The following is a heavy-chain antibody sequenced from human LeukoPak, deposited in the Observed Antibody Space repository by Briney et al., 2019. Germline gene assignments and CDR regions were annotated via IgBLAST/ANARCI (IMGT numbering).Heavy chain of an antibody. CDR3: AKSGAVRFDY. V-gene: IGHV3-23*01. CDR2: ISGRDGST. Sequence: GGSLRLSCAASGFTFSSYAMSWVRQAPGKGLEWVSSISGRDGSTYYADSVKGRFTISRDNSKNTLYLQMNSLRAEDTAVYYCAKSGAVRFDYWGQGTPVTVSS. J-gene: IGHJ4*02. CDR1: GFTFSSYA. D-gene: IGHD3-16*01.